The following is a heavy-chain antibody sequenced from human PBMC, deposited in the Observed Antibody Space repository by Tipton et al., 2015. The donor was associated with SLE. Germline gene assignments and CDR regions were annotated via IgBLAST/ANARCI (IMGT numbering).Heavy chain of an antibody. D-gene: IGHD5-18*01. Sequence: GLVKPSETLSLTCAISGGSFSGYAWSWIRQSPGKRLEWIGEISHSGGANYNPSLKSRATVSLDRSNNEFSLRRNSVTAADTAVYYCARGVAGYFMYCYMDVWGKGTTVTISS. CDR3: ARGVAGYFMYCYMDV. V-gene: IGHV4-34*01. CDR1: GGSFSGYA. CDR2: ISHSGGA. J-gene: IGHJ6*03.